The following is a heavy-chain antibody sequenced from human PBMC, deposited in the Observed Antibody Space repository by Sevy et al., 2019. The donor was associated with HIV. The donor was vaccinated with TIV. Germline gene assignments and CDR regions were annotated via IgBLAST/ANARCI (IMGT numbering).Heavy chain of an antibody. CDR1: GFTFNTYA. CDR2: ISYDGTNE. J-gene: IGHJ4*02. Sequence: RGSLRLSCAASGFTFNTYAMHWVRQAPGKGLDWVAFISYDGTNEYYADSVKGRFTISRDNSKNTLYLQMNSLRAEDTAVYYCARDGISSGWYRGYYFDYWGQGTLVTVSS. V-gene: IGHV3-30*04. D-gene: IGHD6-19*01. CDR3: ARDGISSGWYRGYYFDY.